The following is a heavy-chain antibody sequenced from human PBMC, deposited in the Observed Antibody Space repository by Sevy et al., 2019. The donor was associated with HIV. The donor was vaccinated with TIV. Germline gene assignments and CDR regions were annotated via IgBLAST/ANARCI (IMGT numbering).Heavy chain of an antibody. Sequence: GGSLRLSCAASGFTFSTYDMRWVRQAPGKGLEWVAYIRYDGSNKYYADSVRGRFTISRDNSKNTLYLQMNSLRAEDMAVYYCARGRKTTQEWLEELDYYYGVDVWGQRTTVTVSS. CDR2: IRYDGSNK. V-gene: IGHV3-30*02. D-gene: IGHD2-8*01. CDR3: ARGRKTTQEWLEELDYYYGVDV. J-gene: IGHJ6*02. CDR1: GFTFSTYD.